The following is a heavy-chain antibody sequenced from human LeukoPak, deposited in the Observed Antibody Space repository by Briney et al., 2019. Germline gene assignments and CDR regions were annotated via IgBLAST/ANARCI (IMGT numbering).Heavy chain of an antibody. D-gene: IGHD2-15*01. Sequence: GGSLRLSCAASGFTFSSYEMNWVRQAPGKGLEWVLYISSSGSTIYYADSVKGRFTISRDNAKNSLYLQMNSLRAEDTAVYYCARDQCSGGSCYLVYFDYWGQGTLVTVSS. V-gene: IGHV3-48*03. CDR3: ARDQCSGGSCYLVYFDY. CDR2: ISSSGSTI. J-gene: IGHJ4*02. CDR1: GFTFSSYE.